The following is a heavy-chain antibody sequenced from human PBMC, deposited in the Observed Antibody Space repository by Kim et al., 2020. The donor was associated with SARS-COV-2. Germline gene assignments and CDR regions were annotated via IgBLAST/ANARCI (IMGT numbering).Heavy chain of an antibody. Sequence: ADSVKGRFTSSRDNSKNTLYLQMNSLRAEDTAVYYCARDGYLGIYYGMDVWGQGTTVTVSS. D-gene: IGHD1-1*01. V-gene: IGHV3-33*01. J-gene: IGHJ6*02. CDR3: ARDGYLGIYYGMDV.